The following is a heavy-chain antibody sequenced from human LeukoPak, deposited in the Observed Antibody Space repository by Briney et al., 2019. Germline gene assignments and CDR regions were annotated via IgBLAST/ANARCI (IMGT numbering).Heavy chain of an antibody. D-gene: IGHD3-3*01. CDR3: ARGFDTNAFDI. CDR1: GFTFNAYT. Sequence: PGGSLRLSCAASGFTFNAYTMHWVRQAPGKGLEWVAHISNDGSNKYYTYSVKGRFTISRDSSKNTVYLQMNSLRTEDTALYYCARGFDTNAFDIWGQGTLVTVSS. V-gene: IGHV3-30*04. J-gene: IGHJ3*02. CDR2: ISNDGSNK.